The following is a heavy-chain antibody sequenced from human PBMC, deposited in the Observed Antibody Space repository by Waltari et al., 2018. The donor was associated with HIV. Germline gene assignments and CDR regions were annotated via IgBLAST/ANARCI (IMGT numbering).Heavy chain of an antibody. Sequence: EVLLVESGGDLVQPGRSLRLSCVASGFNFDNYAMPWFRQAPGKGLEWVSFIGWRGYKKGYADSVKGRLTVSRDDAKNSLYLQMNSLRPDDTAIYYCAKCASNQFFHRPGMDVWGQGTTVIVS. J-gene: IGHJ6*02. CDR1: GFNFDNYA. CDR3: AKCASNQFFHRPGMDV. D-gene: IGHD1-1*01. V-gene: IGHV3-9*01. CDR2: IGWRGYKK.